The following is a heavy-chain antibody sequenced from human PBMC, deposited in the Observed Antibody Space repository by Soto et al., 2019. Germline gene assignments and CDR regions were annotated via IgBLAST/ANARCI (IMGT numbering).Heavy chain of an antibody. CDR3: ARDSLYDSSGYPHAFDI. Sequence: GGSLRLSCAASGFTFSSYSMNWVRQAPGKGLEWVSSISSSSSYIYYADSVKGRFTISRDNAKNSLYLQMNSLRAEDTAVYYCARDSLYDSSGYPHAFDIWGQGTMVTVSS. D-gene: IGHD3-22*01. J-gene: IGHJ3*02. V-gene: IGHV3-21*01. CDR2: ISSSSSYI. CDR1: GFTFSSYS.